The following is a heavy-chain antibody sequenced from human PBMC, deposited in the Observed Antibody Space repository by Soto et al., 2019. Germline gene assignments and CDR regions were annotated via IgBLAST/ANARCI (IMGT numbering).Heavy chain of an antibody. CDR3: ARVNHDSSGYPTSLDY. J-gene: IGHJ4*02. CDR1: GFTFSSYW. D-gene: IGHD3-22*01. Sequence: GGSLRLSCAASGFTFSSYWMSWVRQAPGKGLEWVANIHQDGTEKFYVDSVKGRFTISRDNAKNSLYLQMNSLRAEDTAGYYCARVNHDSSGYPTSLDYWGQGTLVTVSS. CDR2: IHQDGTEK. V-gene: IGHV3-7*05.